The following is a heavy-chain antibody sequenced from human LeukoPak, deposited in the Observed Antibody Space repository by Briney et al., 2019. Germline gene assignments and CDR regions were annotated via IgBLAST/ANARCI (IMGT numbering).Heavy chain of an antibody. CDR1: GYSISSGYY. V-gene: IGHV4-38-2*01. Sequence: SETLSLTCAVSGYSISSGYYWGWIRQPPGKGLEWIGSIYHSGSTYYNPSLKSRVTISVDTSKNQFSLKLSSVTAADTAVYYCASLCSGGSCCSFDYWGQGTLVTVSS. CDR2: IYHSGST. CDR3: ASLCSGGSCCSFDY. D-gene: IGHD2-15*01. J-gene: IGHJ4*02.